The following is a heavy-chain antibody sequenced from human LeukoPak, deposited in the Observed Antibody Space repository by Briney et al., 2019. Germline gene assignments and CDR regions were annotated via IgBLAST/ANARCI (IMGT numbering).Heavy chain of an antibody. CDR3: TTAVVVVAATGFDY. D-gene: IGHD2-15*01. J-gene: IGHJ4*02. Sequence: PGGSLRLSCAASGFTFSNAWMSWVRQAPGKGLEWVGRIKSKTDGASTDYAAPVKGRFTISRDDSKNPLYLQMNSLKTPDTGVYYCTTAVVVVAATGFDYWGQGTLVTVSS. CDR2: IKSKTDGAST. V-gene: IGHV3-15*01. CDR1: GFTFSNAW.